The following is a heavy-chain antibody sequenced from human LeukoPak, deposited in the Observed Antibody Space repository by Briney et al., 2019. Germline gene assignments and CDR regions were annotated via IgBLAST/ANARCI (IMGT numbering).Heavy chain of an antibody. V-gene: IGHV1-69*06. CDR2: IIPIFGTA. Sequence: GASVKVSCKASGGTFSSYAISWVRQAPGQGLEWMGGIIPIFGTANYAQKFQGRVTITADKSTSTAYMELSSLRSEDTAVYYCARDQRGGAARPDGGYYYYYMDVWGKGTTVTVSS. CDR3: ARDQRGGAARPDGGYYYYYMDV. J-gene: IGHJ6*03. D-gene: IGHD6-6*01. CDR1: GGTFSSYA.